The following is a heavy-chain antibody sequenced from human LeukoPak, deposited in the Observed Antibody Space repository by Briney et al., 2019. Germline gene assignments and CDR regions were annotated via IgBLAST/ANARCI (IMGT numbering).Heavy chain of an antibody. D-gene: IGHD2-2*02. CDR3: ARSSHYTIPFDS. J-gene: IGHJ5*01. CDR2: INSDGSVT. Sequence: GGSLRLSCAASGFRFSSYWMHWVRQAPGKGLVWVSRINSDGSVTSFADSVKGRFTISRDNAKNTVYLQMNSLTVEDTAVYFCARSSHYTIPFDSWGQRMLVTVSS. V-gene: IGHV3-74*01. CDR1: GFRFSSYW.